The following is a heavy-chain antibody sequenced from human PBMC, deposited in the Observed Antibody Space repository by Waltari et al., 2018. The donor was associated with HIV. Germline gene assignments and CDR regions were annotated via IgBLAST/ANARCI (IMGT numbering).Heavy chain of an antibody. CDR1: GFTFSRYE. CDR3: AREQTMTRAFDI. D-gene: IGHD3-22*01. J-gene: IGHJ3*02. CDR2: RSYDGSNN. Sequence: QVQLVESGGGVVQPGRSLRLSCAASGFTFSRYEMHWVRQAPGKGLEWVAVRSYDGSNNYYADSVKGRFTISRDKYKNRLYLQMNSLRAEDTAVYYCAREQTMTRAFDIWGQGTMVTGSS. V-gene: IGHV3-30*13.